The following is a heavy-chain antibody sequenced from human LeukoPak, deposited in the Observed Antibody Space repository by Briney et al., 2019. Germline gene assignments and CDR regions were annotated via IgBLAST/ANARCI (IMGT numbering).Heavy chain of an antibody. D-gene: IGHD6-6*01. Sequence: GGSLRLSCAASGFTFSSYAMSWVRQAPGKGLEWVSAISGSGGSTYYADSVKGRFTISRDNSKNTLYLQMNSLRAEDTAVYYCAKGSGSYSSSSGDYWGRGTLVTVSS. CDR3: AKGSGSYSSSSGDY. CDR2: ISGSGGST. CDR1: GFTFSSYA. V-gene: IGHV3-23*01. J-gene: IGHJ4*02.